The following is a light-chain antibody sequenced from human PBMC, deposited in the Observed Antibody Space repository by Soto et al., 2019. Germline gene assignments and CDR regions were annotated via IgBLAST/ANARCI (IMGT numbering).Light chain of an antibody. J-gene: IGKJ5*01. CDR2: GAS. Sequence: EIVLTQSPGTLSMSPGESATLSCRASQSVRSNCLAWYQQKPGQAPRLLIYGASNRATGIPDRFSGSGSGTDFTLTISRLGPEDFAVYYCQQYGSSPPTFGQGTRLDIE. CDR3: QQYGSSPPT. V-gene: IGKV3-20*01. CDR1: QSVRSNC.